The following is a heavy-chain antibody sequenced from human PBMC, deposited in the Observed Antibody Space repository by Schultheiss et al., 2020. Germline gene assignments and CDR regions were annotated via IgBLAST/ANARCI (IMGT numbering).Heavy chain of an antibody. Sequence: GGSLRLSCAASGFTFSSYAMSWVRQAPGKGLEWVSGISWNSGSIGYADSVKGRFTISRDNAKNSLYLQMNSLRAEDTAVYYCAREGKLGPYYYGMDVWGQGTTVTVSS. CDR1: GFTFSSYA. CDR2: ISWNSGSI. V-gene: IGHV3-20*04. J-gene: IGHJ6*02. D-gene: IGHD7-27*01. CDR3: AREGKLGPYYYGMDV.